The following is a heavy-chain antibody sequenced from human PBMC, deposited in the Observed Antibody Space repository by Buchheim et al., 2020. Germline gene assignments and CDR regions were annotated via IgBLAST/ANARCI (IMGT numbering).Heavy chain of an antibody. CDR1: GYTFTSYY. V-gene: IGHV1-46*01. CDR2: INPSGGST. J-gene: IGHJ6*02. D-gene: IGHD5-12*01. Sequence: QVQLVQSGAEVKKLGASVKVSCKASGYTFTSYYMHWVRQAPGQGLEWMGIINPSGGSTSYAQKFQGRVTMTRDTSTSTVYMELSSLRSEDTAVYYWARLINGYDSPPGGMDVWGQGTT. CDR3: ARLINGYDSPPGGMDV.